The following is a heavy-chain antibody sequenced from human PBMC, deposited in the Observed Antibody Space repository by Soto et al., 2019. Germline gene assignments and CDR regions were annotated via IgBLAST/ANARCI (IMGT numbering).Heavy chain of an antibody. V-gene: IGHV4-34*01. CDR3: AREFGHYDFWSGYFRRYSYMDV. D-gene: IGHD3-3*01. J-gene: IGHJ6*03. Sequence: SETLSLTCAVYGGSFSGYYWISIRQPPGKGLEWIGEINHSGSTNYNPSLKSRVTISVDTSKNQFSLKLGSVTAADTAVYYCAREFGHYDFWSGYFRRYSYMDVWGKGTTVTVSS. CDR2: INHSGST. CDR1: GGSFSGYY.